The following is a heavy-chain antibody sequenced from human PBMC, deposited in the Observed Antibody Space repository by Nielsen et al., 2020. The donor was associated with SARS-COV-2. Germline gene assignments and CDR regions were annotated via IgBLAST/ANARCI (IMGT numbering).Heavy chain of an antibody. Sequence: GESLKISCTGPEFTFSRYTMNWVRQAPGKGLEWVSSISRSSGDKYYADAVRGRFTISRDNAKNSLYLQMNSLRAEDTAVYYCARTYCSNGICYRFDYWGQGTLVTVSS. J-gene: IGHJ4*02. CDR2: ISRSSGDK. CDR3: ARTYCSNGICYRFDY. CDR1: EFTFSRYT. V-gene: IGHV3-21*01. D-gene: IGHD2-8*01.